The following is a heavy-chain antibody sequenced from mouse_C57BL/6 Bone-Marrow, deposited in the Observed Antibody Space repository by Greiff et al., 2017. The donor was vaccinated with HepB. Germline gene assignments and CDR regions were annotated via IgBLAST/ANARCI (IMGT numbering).Heavy chain of an antibody. V-gene: IGHV6-3*01. D-gene: IGHD1-1*01. CDR2: IRLKSDNYAT. Sequence: DVKLQESGGGLVQPGGSMKLSCVASGFTFSNYWMNWVRQSPEKGLEWVAQIRLKSDNYATHYAESVKGRFTISRDDSKSSVYLQMNNLRAEDTGIYYCTKLLRFYWGQGTLVTVSA. J-gene: IGHJ3*01. CDR1: GFTFSNYW. CDR3: TKLLRFY.